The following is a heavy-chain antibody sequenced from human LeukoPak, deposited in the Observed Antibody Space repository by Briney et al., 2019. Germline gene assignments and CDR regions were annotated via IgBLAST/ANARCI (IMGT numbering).Heavy chain of an antibody. CDR3: ARDRGSGSYAYYGMDV. CDR1: GGSISSSSYY. J-gene: IGHJ6*02. Sequence: SETLSLTCTVSGGSISSSSYYWGWIRQPPGKGLEWIGSIYYSGSTYYNPSLKSRVTISVDTSKNQFSLKLSSVTAADTAVYYCARDRGSGSYAYYGMDVWGQGTTVTVSS. V-gene: IGHV4-39*07. D-gene: IGHD3-10*01. CDR2: IYYSGST.